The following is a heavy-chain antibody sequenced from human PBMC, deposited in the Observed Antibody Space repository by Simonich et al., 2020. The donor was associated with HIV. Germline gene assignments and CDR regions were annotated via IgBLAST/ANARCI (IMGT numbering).Heavy chain of an antibody. V-gene: IGHV4-34*01. Sequence: QVQLQQWGAGLLKPSETLSLTCAVYGGSFRGYYWSWIRQPPGKGLEWIGEINHSGLTNYKSSLNSRATISVDKSKNQFSLKLSSVTAADTAIYYCARRDRELILYFDYWGQGNLVTVSS. CDR3: ARRDRELILYFDY. J-gene: IGHJ4*02. CDR1: GGSFRGYY. D-gene: IGHD3-3*01. CDR2: INHSGLT.